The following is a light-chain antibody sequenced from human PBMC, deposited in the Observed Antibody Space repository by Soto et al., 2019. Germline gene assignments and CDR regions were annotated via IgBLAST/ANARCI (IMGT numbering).Light chain of an antibody. Sequence: QSVLTQPASVSGFPGQWITISCTGTSSDVGGYNYVSWYQQHPGKAPKLMIYDVSNRPSGVSNRFSGSKSGNTASLTISGLQAEDEADYYCSSYTSSSTHYVFGTGTKLTVL. V-gene: IGLV2-14*01. CDR1: SSDVGGYNY. J-gene: IGLJ1*01. CDR3: SSYTSSSTHYV. CDR2: DVS.